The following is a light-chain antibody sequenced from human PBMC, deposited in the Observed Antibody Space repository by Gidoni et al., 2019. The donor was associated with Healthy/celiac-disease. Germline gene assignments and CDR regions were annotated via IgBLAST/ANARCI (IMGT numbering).Light chain of an antibody. CDR1: QSVRSSY. CDR3: QQYGSSPLT. Sequence: ENVLTQSPGTLSLSPGERAPLSCRASQSVRSSYLAWYQHKPGQAPMLLIYGASSRATGIPDRFSGSGSGTDFTLTISRLEPEDFAVYYCQQYGSSPLTFGGGTKVEIK. J-gene: IGKJ4*01. CDR2: GAS. V-gene: IGKV3-20*01.